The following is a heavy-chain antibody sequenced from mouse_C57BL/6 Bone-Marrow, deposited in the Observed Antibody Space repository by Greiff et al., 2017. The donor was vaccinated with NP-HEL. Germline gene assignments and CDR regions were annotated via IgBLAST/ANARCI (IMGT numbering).Heavy chain of an antibody. CDR2: INPYNGGT. Sequence: EVQLQQSGPVLVKPGASVKMSCKASGYTFTDYYMNWVKQSHGKSLEWIGVINPYNGGTSYNQKFKGKATLTVDKSSSTAYMELNSLTSEDSAVYYCAREAYYCGSSYWYFGVWDTGTTVTVSS. CDR1: GYTFTDYY. D-gene: IGHD1-1*01. V-gene: IGHV1-19*01. CDR3: AREAYYCGSSYWYFGV. J-gene: IGHJ1*03.